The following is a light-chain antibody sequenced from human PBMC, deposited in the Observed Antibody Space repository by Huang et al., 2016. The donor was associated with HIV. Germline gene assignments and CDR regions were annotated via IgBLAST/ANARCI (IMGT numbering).Light chain of an antibody. CDR3: QQYNNLPPIT. CDR1: QSVSSN. V-gene: IGKV3-15*01. Sequence: EIVMTQSPATLSVSPGERATLSCRASQSVSSNLAWYQQKPGQAPRLLIYGASNRATGIPARFSGSGSGTEFTLTISRLQSEDFAVYYCQQYNNLPPITFGQGTRLEIK. J-gene: IGKJ5*01. CDR2: GAS.